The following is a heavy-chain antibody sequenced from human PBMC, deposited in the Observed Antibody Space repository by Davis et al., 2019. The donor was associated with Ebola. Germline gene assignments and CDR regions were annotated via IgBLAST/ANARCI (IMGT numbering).Heavy chain of an antibody. D-gene: IGHD2/OR15-2a*01. CDR3: ATNTTSTAGFDS. J-gene: IGHJ4*02. CDR2: IHYGGAT. V-gene: IGHV4-61*10. Sequence: PSETLSLTCSVSGGSISSFNYYWSWIRQPAGKGLEWIGQIHYGGATNYNPSLKSRFTISVETSRNQFSLRLTSVTAADTAIYYCATNTTSTAGFDSWGQGTLVAVSS. CDR1: GGSISSFNYY.